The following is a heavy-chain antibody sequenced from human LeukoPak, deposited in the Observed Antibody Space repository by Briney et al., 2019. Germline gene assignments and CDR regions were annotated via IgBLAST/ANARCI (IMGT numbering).Heavy chain of an antibody. V-gene: IGHV3-66*02. Sequence: GGSLRLSCVASGFTITNNYMTWVRQAPGKGLEWVSVIYSGGSTHYADSVKGRFTISRDNSKNTLYLQMNSLRAEDTAVYYCASGRAAGVDYWGQGTLVTVSS. J-gene: IGHJ4*02. CDR1: GFTITNNY. CDR3: ASGRAAGVDY. D-gene: IGHD6-13*01. CDR2: IYSGGST.